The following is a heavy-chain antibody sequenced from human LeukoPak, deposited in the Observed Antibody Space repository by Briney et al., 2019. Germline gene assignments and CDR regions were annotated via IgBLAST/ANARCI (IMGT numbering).Heavy chain of an antibody. V-gene: IGHV4-34*01. Sequence: PSETLSLTCAVYGGSFSGYYWSWIRQPPGKGLEWIGEINHSGSTNYNPSLKSRVTISVDTSKNQFSLKLSSVTAADTAVYYCARGHCTNGVCYSSLDPWGQGTLVTVSS. CDR1: GGSFSGYY. D-gene: IGHD2-8*01. J-gene: IGHJ5*02. CDR3: ARGHCTNGVCYSSLDP. CDR2: INHSGST.